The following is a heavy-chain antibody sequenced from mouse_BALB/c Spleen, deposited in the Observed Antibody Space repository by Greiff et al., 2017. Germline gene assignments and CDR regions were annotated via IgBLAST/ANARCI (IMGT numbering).Heavy chain of an antibody. CDR2: ILPGSGST. V-gene: IGHV1-9*01. CDR3: ANYDYDDYFDY. Sequence: VQLQQSGAELMKPGASVKISCKATGYTFSSYWIEWVKQRPGHGLEWIGEILPGSGSTNYNEKFKGKATFTADTSSNTAYMQLSSLTSEDSAVYYCANYDYDDYFDYWGQGTTRTVSS. J-gene: IGHJ2*01. D-gene: IGHD2-4*01. CDR1: GYTFSSYW.